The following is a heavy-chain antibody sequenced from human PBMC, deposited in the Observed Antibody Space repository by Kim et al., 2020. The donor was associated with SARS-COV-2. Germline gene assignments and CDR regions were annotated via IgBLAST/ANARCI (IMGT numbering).Heavy chain of an antibody. D-gene: IGHD3-10*01. CDR3: ARGGGSGSYYHY. J-gene: IGHJ4*02. Sequence: YYVDSVKGRFTISRDNAKNSLYLQMNSLRAEDTAVYYCARGGGSGSYYHYWGQGTLVTVSS. V-gene: IGHV3-7*03.